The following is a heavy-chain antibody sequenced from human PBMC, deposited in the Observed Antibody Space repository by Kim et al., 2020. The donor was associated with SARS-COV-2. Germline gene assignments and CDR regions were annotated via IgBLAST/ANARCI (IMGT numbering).Heavy chain of an antibody. V-gene: IGHV3-30*18. D-gene: IGHD2-2*01. CDR1: GFTFSSYA. J-gene: IGHJ4*02. CDR3: AKSRNGHNLWSLHFDY. CDR2: MSFDGTEK. Sequence: GGSLRLSCAASGFTFSSYAMHWVRQAPGKGLEWVAVMSFDGTEKYYAEFVKGRFTISRDDSKNTLYLEMNSLRAEDTAVYFCAKSRNGHNLWSLHFDYWGQGTRDPVSS.